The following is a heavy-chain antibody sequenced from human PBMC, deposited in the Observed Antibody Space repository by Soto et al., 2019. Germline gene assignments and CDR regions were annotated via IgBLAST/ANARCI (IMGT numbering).Heavy chain of an antibody. D-gene: IGHD1-1*01. CDR2: VDADGSGT. V-gene: IGHV3-74*01. J-gene: IGHJ4*02. CDR1: GFSFSSYG. CDR3: AGASGWKFDY. Sequence: EVQLVESGGGLVQPGGSLRLSCAASGFSFSSYGMHWVRQAPVTGLVWVSRVDADGSGTTYAGSVKGRFSISRDNAKNTVSLQMNNLRAEDTAVYYCAGASGWKFDYWGLGVLVTVSS.